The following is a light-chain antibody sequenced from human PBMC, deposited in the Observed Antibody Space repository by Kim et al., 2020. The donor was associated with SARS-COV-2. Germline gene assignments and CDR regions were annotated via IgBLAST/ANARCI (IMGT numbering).Light chain of an antibody. CDR2: DVT. CDR3: SSYTSSDSWV. V-gene: IGLV2-14*01. CDR1: SHDVGRYNL. J-gene: IGLJ3*02. Sequence: QSVLTQPASVSGSPGQSITISCTGTSHDVGRYNLVSWFQQHPGKAPKVMIYDVTKRPSGVSSLFSGSKSGNTASLTISGLQAEDEAEYYCSSYTSSDSWVFGGGTKVTVL.